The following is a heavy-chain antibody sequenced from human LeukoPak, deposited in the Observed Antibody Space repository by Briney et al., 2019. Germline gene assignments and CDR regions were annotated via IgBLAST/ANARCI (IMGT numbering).Heavy chain of an antibody. D-gene: IGHD6-13*01. CDR3: AKDPLPTGYSSSWYFFGLGSGTYYYYYMDV. Sequence: SETLSLTCAVYGGSFSGYYWSWIRQPPGKGLEWIGEINHSGSTNHNPSLKSRVTISVDTSKNQFSLKLSSVTAADTAVYYCAKDPLPTGYSSSWYFFGLGSGTYYYYYMDVWGKGTTVTISS. J-gene: IGHJ6*03. CDR2: INHSGST. V-gene: IGHV4-34*01. CDR1: GGSFSGYY.